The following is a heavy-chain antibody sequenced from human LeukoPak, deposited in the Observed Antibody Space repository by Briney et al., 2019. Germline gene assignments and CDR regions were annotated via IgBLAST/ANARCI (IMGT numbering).Heavy chain of an antibody. J-gene: IGHJ6*03. Sequence: PSETLSLTCTVSGGSISSYYWSWIRQPPGKGLKWIGYIYYSGSTNYNPSLKSRVTISVDTSKNQFSLKLSSVTAADTAVYYCARQRYCSSTSCYMGYYYYYMDVWGKGTTVTVSS. D-gene: IGHD2-2*02. V-gene: IGHV4-59*08. CDR3: ARQRYCSSTSCYMGYYYYYMDV. CDR2: IYYSGST. CDR1: GGSISSYY.